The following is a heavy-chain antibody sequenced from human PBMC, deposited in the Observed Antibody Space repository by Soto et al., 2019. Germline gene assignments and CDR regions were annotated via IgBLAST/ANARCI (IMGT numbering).Heavy chain of an antibody. CDR1: GFTFSSYE. V-gene: IGHV3-48*03. Sequence: SGGSLRLSCAASGFTFSSYEMNWVRQAPGKGLEWVSYISSSGSTIYYADSVKGRFTISRDNAKNSLYLQMNSLRAEDTAVYYCARVPAGYMTYYYGMDVWGQGTTVTVSS. CDR3: ARVPAGYMTYYYGMDV. CDR2: ISSSGSTI. J-gene: IGHJ6*02. D-gene: IGHD5-12*01.